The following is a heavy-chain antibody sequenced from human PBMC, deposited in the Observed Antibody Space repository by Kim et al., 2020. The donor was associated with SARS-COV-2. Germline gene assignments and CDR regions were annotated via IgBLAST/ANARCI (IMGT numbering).Heavy chain of an antibody. CDR3: ASIQASAYYFDY. J-gene: IGHJ4*02. D-gene: IGHD6-25*01. V-gene: IGHV1-69*02. Sequence: NYAQKFQGRGTITADKSTSTAYMELSSLRSEDTAVYYCASIQASAYYFDYWGQGTLVTVSS.